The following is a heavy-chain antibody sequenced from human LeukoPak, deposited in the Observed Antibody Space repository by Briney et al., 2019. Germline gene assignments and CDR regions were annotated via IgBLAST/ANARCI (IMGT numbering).Heavy chain of an antibody. V-gene: IGHV4-39*01. CDR1: GGSISSGGYY. CDR3: AKGGSEYYYDSSGPYYFDY. J-gene: IGHJ4*02. CDR2: IYYSGST. D-gene: IGHD3-22*01. Sequence: SETLSLTCTVSGGSISSGGYYWGWIRQPPGKGLEWIGSIYYSGSTYYNPSLKSRLTISVDTSKNQFSLKLSSVTAADTAGYYCAKGGSEYYYDSSGPYYFDYWGQGTLVTVSS.